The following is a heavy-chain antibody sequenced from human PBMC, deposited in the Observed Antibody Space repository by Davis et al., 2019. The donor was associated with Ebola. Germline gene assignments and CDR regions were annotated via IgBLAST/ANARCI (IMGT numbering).Heavy chain of an antibody. CDR3: ARDRDGSYCADV. Sequence: GESLKISCAASGFTFSSYWMSWVRQAPGKGLEWVANIKQDGSEKYYVDSVKGRFTISRDNAKNSLYLQMNSLRAEDTAVYYCARDRDGSYCADVWGKGTTVTVSS. CDR2: IKQDGSEK. J-gene: IGHJ6*04. V-gene: IGHV3-7*01. D-gene: IGHD1-26*01. CDR1: GFTFSSYW.